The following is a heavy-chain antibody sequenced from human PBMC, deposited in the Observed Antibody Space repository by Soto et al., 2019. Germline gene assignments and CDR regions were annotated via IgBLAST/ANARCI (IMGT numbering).Heavy chain of an antibody. CDR1: GSTFSSYT. CDR2: IIPVLGVT. Sequence: QVQLVQSGAEVKKPGSSVKVSCQASGSTFSSYTVSWVRQAPGQGLEWMGRIIPVLGVTNYAPKFKGRVTISADKSKTTAYMELSSLRYGDTAVYYWARRRYCGADCYSKYYYGMDVWGQGTTVTVSS. D-gene: IGHD2-21*02. CDR3: ARRRYCGADCYSKYYYGMDV. J-gene: IGHJ6*02. V-gene: IGHV1-69*02.